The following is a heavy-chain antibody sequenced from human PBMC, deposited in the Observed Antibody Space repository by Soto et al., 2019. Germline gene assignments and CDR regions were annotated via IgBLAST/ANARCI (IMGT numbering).Heavy chain of an antibody. V-gene: IGHV4-59*01. CDR1: GGSISSYY. Sequence: QVQLQESGPGLVKPSETLSLTCTVSGGSISSYYWSWIRQPPGKGLEWIGYIYYSGSTNYNPALKSPVTISVDTSKNQFSLKLSSVTAADTAVYYCATALVRFGELLFDYWGQGTLVTVSS. CDR3: ATALVRFGELLFDY. D-gene: IGHD3-10*01. CDR2: IYYSGST. J-gene: IGHJ4*02.